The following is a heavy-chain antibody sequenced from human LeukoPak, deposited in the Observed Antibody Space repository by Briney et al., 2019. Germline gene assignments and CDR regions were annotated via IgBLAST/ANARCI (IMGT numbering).Heavy chain of an antibody. J-gene: IGHJ6*03. CDR3: ARGYVDIARTSYYMDV. Sequence: SETLSLTCTVSGGSINSYYWSWIRQPAGKGLEWIGRIHSSGSTSYSPSLKSRVTMSVDRSKKQLSLKLSSVTAADTAVYYCARGYVDIARTSYYMDVWGKGTTVIVSS. CDR2: IHSSGST. V-gene: IGHV4-4*07. D-gene: IGHD5-18*01. CDR1: GGSINSYY.